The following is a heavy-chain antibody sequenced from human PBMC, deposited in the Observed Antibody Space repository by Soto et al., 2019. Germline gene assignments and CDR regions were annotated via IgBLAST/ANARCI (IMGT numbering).Heavy chain of an antibody. Sequence: QLQLQESGPGLVKPSETLSLTCTVSGGSISSSSYYWGWIRQPPGKGLEWIGSIYYSGSTYYNPSLKSRVNIAVDTSNNQFSLKLSSVTAADTAVYYCARLQTAMVLPYYYYYYMDVWGKGTTVTVSS. CDR1: GGSISSSSYY. V-gene: IGHV4-39*01. CDR3: ARLQTAMVLPYYYYYYMDV. D-gene: IGHD5-18*01. J-gene: IGHJ6*03. CDR2: IYYSGST.